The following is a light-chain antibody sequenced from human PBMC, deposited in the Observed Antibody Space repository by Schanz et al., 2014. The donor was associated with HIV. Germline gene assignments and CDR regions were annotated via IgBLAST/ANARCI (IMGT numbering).Light chain of an antibody. CDR3: TSYVSNTAVV. J-gene: IGLJ2*01. V-gene: IGLV2-14*03. CDR1: SSDVGGYDY. CDR2: DVT. Sequence: QSALTQPASVSGSPGQSITISCTGDSSDVGGYDYVSWYQQHPGKAPKLIIYDVTDRPSGVSFRFSGSKSGNTASLTISGLQSEDEAFYYCTSYVSNTAVVFGGGTKLTVL.